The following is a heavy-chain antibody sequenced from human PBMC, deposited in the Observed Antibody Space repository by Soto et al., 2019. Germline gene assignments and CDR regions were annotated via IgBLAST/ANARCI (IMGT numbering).Heavy chain of an antibody. Sequence: QVQLQQWGAGLLKPSETLSLTCGVYGESFSVYYWSWIRQPPGKGLEGIGEINHSGSTNYNPSLKSRVTISVDTSKNHLSLKLSSVTAADTAVYYCAREKHPWVAVPVRQLKSTWWFDSWGQGTLVTVSS. CDR1: GESFSVYY. D-gene: IGHD6-19*01. CDR2: INHSGST. CDR3: AREKHPWVAVPVRQLKSTWWFDS. J-gene: IGHJ5*01. V-gene: IGHV4-34*01.